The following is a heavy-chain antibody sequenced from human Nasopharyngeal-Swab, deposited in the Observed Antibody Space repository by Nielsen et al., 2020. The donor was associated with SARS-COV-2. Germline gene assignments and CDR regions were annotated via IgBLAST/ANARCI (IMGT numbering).Heavy chain of an antibody. Sequence: WVRQAPGQGLEWMGGIIPIFGTANYAQKFQGRVTITADESTSTAYMELSSLRSEDTAVYYCARDHRGYSGYDYYYYYMDVWGKGTTVTVSS. V-gene: IGHV1-69*01. CDR2: IIPIFGTA. CDR3: ARDHRGYSGYDYYYYYMDV. D-gene: IGHD5-12*01. J-gene: IGHJ6*03.